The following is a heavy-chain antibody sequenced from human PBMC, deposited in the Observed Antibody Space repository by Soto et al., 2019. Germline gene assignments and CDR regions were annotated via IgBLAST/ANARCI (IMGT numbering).Heavy chain of an antibody. CDR3: VNYDILTGYRKLNY. CDR1: GFTFSSYS. J-gene: IGHJ4*02. V-gene: IGHV3-48*01. D-gene: IGHD3-9*01. Sequence: GESLKISCAASGFTFSSYSMNWVRQAPGKGLEWVSYISSSSSTIYYADSVKGRFTISRDNAKNSLYLQMNSLRAEDTAVYYCVNYDILTGYRKLNYWGQGTLVTVSS. CDR2: ISSSSSTI.